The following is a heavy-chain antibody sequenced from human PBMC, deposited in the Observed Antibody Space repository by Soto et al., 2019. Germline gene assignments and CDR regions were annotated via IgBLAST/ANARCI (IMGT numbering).Heavy chain of an antibody. CDR3: ARQYDFWSGYYTYYYYGMDF. D-gene: IGHD3-3*01. CDR2: ISSSSSTI. V-gene: IGHV3-48*02. Sequence: GGSLRLSCAASGFTFSSYSMNWVRQAPGKGLEWVSYISSSSSTIYYADSVKGRFTISRDNAKNSLYLQMNSLRDEDTAVYYCARQYDFWSGYYTYYYYGMDFWGQGTTVTVSS. CDR1: GFTFSSYS. J-gene: IGHJ6*02.